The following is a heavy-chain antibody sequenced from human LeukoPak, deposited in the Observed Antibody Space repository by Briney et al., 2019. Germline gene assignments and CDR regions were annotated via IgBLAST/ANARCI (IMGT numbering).Heavy chain of an antibody. D-gene: IGHD3-10*01. CDR1: GDSIGRYY. V-gene: IGHV4-59*13. Sequence: SETQSLTCSVSGDSIGRYYWTWLRQSRGKGLEWIGYIFYSESTGYNSSLQSRVTISADTSNQQFSLQLRSVAAADTANYYCARGRARDGSFPWLDSWGRGDLVVVSS. J-gene: IGHJ5*01. CDR2: IFYSEST. CDR3: ARGRARDGSFPWLDS.